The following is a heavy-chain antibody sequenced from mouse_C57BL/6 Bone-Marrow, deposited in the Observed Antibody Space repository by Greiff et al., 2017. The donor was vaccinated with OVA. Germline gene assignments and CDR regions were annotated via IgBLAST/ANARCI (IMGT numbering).Heavy chain of an antibody. V-gene: IGHV1-69*01. CDR1: GYTFTSYW. CDR2: IDPSDSYT. D-gene: IGHD3-3*01. J-gene: IGHJ3*01. Sequence: QVQLQQPGAELVMPGASVKLSCKASGYTFTSYWMHWVKQRPGQGLEWIGEIDPSDSYTNYNQKFKGKSTLTVDKSSSTAYMQLSSLTSEDSAVYYCARGDLTAYWGQGTLVTVSA. CDR3: ARGDLTAY.